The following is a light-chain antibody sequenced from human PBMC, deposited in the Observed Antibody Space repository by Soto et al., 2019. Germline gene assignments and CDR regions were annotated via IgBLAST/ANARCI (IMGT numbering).Light chain of an antibody. J-gene: IGKJ2*01. CDR2: AAS. CDR3: QQSESTPRT. CDR1: QSISFY. V-gene: IGKV1-39*01. Sequence: EIQMTQSPSSLSASVGDRVTITCRASQSISFYLKWYQQKPGQAPKLLISAASSLQSGAPSRFSGSGSGTHLTITITSLQPEDSATYCSQQSESTPRTLGQGTKLEIK.